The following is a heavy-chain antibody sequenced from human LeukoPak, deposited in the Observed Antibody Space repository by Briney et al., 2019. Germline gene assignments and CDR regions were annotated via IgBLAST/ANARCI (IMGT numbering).Heavy chain of an antibody. CDR2: ISGSGGST. Sequence: GGSLRLSCAASGFTFSSYAMSWVRQAPGKGLEWVSAISGSGGSTYYADSVKGRCTISRDNSKNTLYLQMNSLRAEDTAVYYCAKAFYDYVWGSYRHPYSFDHWGQGTLVTVSS. V-gene: IGHV3-23*01. J-gene: IGHJ4*02. CDR1: GFTFSSYA. CDR3: AKAFYDYVWGSYRHPYSFDH. D-gene: IGHD3-16*02.